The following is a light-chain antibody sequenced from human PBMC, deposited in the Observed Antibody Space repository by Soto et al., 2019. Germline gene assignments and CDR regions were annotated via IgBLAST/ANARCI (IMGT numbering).Light chain of an antibody. J-gene: IGLJ1*01. Sequence: QSALTQPPSASGTPGQRVTISCSGSSSNIGRNTVNWYQQLPGTAPKLLIYSNNQRPSGVPDRFSGSKSGTSASLAISGLQSEDEADYYCAAWDDSLNGQVFGTGTKVTVL. CDR2: SNN. CDR1: SSNIGRNT. CDR3: AAWDDSLNGQV. V-gene: IGLV1-44*01.